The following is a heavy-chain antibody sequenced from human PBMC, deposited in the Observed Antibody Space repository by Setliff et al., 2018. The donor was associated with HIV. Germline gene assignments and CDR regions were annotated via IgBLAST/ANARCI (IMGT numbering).Heavy chain of an antibody. Sequence: PSETLSLTCTVSGASISSSSHHWAWIRQPPGKGLEYIGNIYYTGSTHHNPSLESRVATSVDTSKNQFSLKLSSVTAADTAVYYCARIVRWELAATSTFFYYYMDVWGKGTTVTVSS. V-gene: IGHV4-39*01. CDR3: ARIVRWELAATSTFFYYYMDV. CDR1: GASISSSSHH. CDR2: IYYTGST. J-gene: IGHJ6*03. D-gene: IGHD6-25*01.